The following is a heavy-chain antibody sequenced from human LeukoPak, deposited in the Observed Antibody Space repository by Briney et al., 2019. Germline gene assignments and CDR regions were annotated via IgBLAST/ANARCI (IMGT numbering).Heavy chain of an antibody. D-gene: IGHD6-13*01. CDR2: FDPEDGET. Sequence: ASVTVSCKVSGYTLTELSMHWVRQAPGKGLEWMGGFDPEDGETIYAQKFQGRVTMTEDTSTDTAYMELSSLRSEDTAVYYCATAAAAGTQKPYYYYGMDVWGQGTTVTVSS. V-gene: IGHV1-24*01. CDR1: GYTLTELS. CDR3: ATAAAAGTQKPYYYYGMDV. J-gene: IGHJ6*02.